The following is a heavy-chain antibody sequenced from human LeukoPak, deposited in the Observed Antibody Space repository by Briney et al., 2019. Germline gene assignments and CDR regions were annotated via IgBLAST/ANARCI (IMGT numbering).Heavy chain of an antibody. V-gene: IGHV3-15*01. J-gene: IGHJ4*02. D-gene: IGHD4-17*01. CDR1: GFSFTNAW. CDR2: IKSKTDGGAA. Sequence: GGSLRLSCAASGFSFTNAWMSWVRQPPGKGLEWVGRIKSKTDGGAADYAAPVKGRFSISRDDSKNTLYLQMNSLKTEDTAVYYCTTDPGDYEDYWGQGTLVTVSS. CDR3: TTDPGDYEDY.